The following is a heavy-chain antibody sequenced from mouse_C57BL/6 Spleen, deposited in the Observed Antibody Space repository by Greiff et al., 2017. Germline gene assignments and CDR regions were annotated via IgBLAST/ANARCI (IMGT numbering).Heavy chain of an antibody. V-gene: IGHV1-52*01. J-gene: IGHJ4*01. CDR3: AREGDYDENYAMDY. CDR2: IDPSDSET. D-gene: IGHD2-4*01. CDR1: GYTFTSYW. Sequence: VQLQQPGAELVRPGSSVKLSCKASGYTFTSYWMHWVKQRPIQGLEWIGNIDPSDSETHYNQKFKDKATLTVDKSSSTAYMQLSSLTSEDSAVYYCAREGDYDENYAMDYWGQGTSVTVSS.